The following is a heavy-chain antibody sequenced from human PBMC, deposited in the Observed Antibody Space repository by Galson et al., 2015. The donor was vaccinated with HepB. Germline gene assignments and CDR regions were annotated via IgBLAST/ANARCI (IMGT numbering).Heavy chain of an antibody. CDR2: ISYDGSTK. J-gene: IGHJ4*02. Sequence: SLRLSCAASGFTFSNHGMHWVRQAPGKGLEWVAFISYDGSTKYYADSVNGRFTISRESSKNTMYLQMSSLRPEDTAVYYCAKDRAMYSGTYYFDYWGQGTLVTVSS. CDR3: AKDRAMYSGTYYFDY. D-gene: IGHD1-26*01. V-gene: IGHV3-30*18. CDR1: GFTFSNHG.